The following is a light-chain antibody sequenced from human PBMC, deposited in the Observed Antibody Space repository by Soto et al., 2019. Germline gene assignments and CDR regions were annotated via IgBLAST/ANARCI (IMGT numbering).Light chain of an antibody. Sequence: EIVLTQSPGTLSLSPGERATLSCRASQSVSNSYLAWYQQKPGQAPRLLIYGASTRATGIPERFSGSESGTDFTLTISRLEPEDFAVYFCQEYGGSPFTFGPGTKVDIK. J-gene: IGKJ3*01. CDR1: QSVSNSY. CDR2: GAS. CDR3: QEYGGSPFT. V-gene: IGKV3-20*01.